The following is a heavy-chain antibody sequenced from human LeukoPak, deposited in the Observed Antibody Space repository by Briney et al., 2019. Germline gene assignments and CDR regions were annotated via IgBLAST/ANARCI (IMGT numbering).Heavy chain of an antibody. J-gene: IGHJ6*02. CDR3: ARDQRGRWRDHYYYGMDV. V-gene: IGHV1-8*01. CDR2: MNPNSGNT. CDR1: GYTFTSYD. Sequence: ASVKASCKASGYTFTSYDINWVRQATGQGLEWMGWMNPNSGNTGYPQRFQGRVTMTRNTSISTAYMELSSLRSEDTAVYYCARDQRGRWRDHYYYGMDVWGQGTTVTVSS. D-gene: IGHD4-23*01.